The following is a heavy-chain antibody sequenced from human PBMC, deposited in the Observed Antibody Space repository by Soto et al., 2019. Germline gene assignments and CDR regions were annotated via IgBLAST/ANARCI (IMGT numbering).Heavy chain of an antibody. D-gene: IGHD3-10*01. V-gene: IGHV3-7*01. J-gene: IGHJ4*02. CDR1: GFTFSTCW. Sequence: EVQLVESGGGLVQPGGSLRLSCAASGFTFSTCWMMWVRQAPGKGLEWVANINQDGSERYYVDSVKGRFTISRDNAKNSLYLQMNSLRAEDTAVYYCVKDNRGSYWGQGTLDTVSS. CDR3: VKDNRGSY. CDR2: INQDGSER.